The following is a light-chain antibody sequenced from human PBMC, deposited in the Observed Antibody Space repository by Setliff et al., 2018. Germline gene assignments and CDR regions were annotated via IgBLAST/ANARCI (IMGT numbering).Light chain of an antibody. CDR3: SSYAASYNPYV. CDR2: DVT. CDR1: GSDVGTSKY. Sequence: SALTQPASVSGSPGQSITISCTGTGSDVGTSKYVSWYQQHPGKAPKLIIYDVTTRPSGVSNRFSGSKSGNTASLTVSGLQAEDEAEYYCSSYAASYNPYVFGTGTKVTVL. J-gene: IGLJ1*01. V-gene: IGLV2-14*03.